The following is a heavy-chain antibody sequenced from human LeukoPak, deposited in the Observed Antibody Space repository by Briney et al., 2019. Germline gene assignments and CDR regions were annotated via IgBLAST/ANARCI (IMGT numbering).Heavy chain of an antibody. CDR1: GYTFTSYG. D-gene: IGHD1-1*01. CDR3: ARDGGGRQEMADNLDY. Sequence: ASVKVSCKASGYTFTSYGISWVRQAPGQGLEWMGWISAYNGNTNYAQKLQGRVTMTRDTSTSTVYMELSSLRSEDTAVYYCARDGGGRQEMADNLDYWGQGTLVTVSS. CDR2: ISAYNGNT. J-gene: IGHJ4*02. V-gene: IGHV1-18*01.